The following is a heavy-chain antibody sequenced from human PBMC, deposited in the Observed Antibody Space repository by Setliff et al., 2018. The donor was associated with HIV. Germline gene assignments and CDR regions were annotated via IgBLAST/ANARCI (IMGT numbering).Heavy chain of an antibody. CDR3: ARGNQQLTIFGVVFKTNYYFMDV. CDR2: INHDRTT. Sequence: LSLTCAVYGGSFSGYYWSWIRQPPGKGLEWIGEINHDRTTNYNPSLKSRVTISVDTSKNQFSLTLNSVTAADTAVYYCARGNQQLTIFGVVFKTNYYFMDVWGKGTAVTVSS. V-gene: IGHV4-34*01. J-gene: IGHJ6*03. CDR1: GGSFSGYY. D-gene: IGHD3-3*01.